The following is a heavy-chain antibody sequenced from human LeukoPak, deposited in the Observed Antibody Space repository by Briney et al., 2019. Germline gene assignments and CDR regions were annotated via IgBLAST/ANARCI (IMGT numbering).Heavy chain of an antibody. V-gene: IGHV4-4*08. CDR2: IYNSGST. D-gene: IGHD2-2*01. CDR1: GGCINCCY. Sequence: PSETLSLTCTVWGGCINCCYWSWLLQPPGKGLALIGYIYNSGSTKYSPSLLSRVTISIDTSKNQFSLKMRSVTAADTAVYYCAREVVTPAEVDYWGQGTLVTVSS. J-gene: IGHJ4*02. CDR3: AREVVTPAEVDY.